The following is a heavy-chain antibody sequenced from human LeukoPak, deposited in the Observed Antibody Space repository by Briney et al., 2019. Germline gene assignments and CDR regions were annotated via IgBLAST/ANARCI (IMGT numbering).Heavy chain of an antibody. D-gene: IGHD2-2*01. CDR3: ATITVPAAAYDY. J-gene: IGHJ4*02. CDR1: GYTFTSYY. Sequence: ASVKVSCKASGYTFTSYYMHWVRQAPGQGLEWMGIINPSGGSTSYAQKFQGRVTMTRDTSTSTVYMELSSLRSEDTAVYYCATITVPAAAYDYWGQGTLVTVSS. CDR2: INPSGGST. V-gene: IGHV1-46*01.